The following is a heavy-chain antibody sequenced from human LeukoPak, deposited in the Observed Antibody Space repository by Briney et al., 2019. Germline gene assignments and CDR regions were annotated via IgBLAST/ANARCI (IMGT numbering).Heavy chain of an antibody. CDR2: IYYSGST. V-gene: IGHV4-59*01. CDR3: AKGRGIQLWTYFDY. D-gene: IGHD5-18*01. CDR1: GGSISSYY. J-gene: IGHJ4*02. Sequence: SETLSLTCTVSGGSISSYYWSWIRQPPGKGREYIGYIYYSGSTSYNPSLKTRVTIPVDTSKNQFSLKLSSVTAADTAVYYCAKGRGIQLWTYFDYWGQGTLVTVSS.